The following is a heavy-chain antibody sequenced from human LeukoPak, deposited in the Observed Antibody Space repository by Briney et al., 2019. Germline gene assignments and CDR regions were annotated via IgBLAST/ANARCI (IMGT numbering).Heavy chain of an antibody. Sequence: GGSLRLSCAASGFTFSSHAMSWVRQAPGKGLEWVSAISGSGGSTYSADSVKGRFTISRDNSKNTLYLQMNSLRAEDTAIYYCASQGGYDYYYYMDVWGKGTTVTVSS. J-gene: IGHJ6*03. CDR3: ASQGGYDYYYYMDV. CDR1: GFTFSSHA. V-gene: IGHV3-23*01. D-gene: IGHD3-16*01. CDR2: ISGSGGST.